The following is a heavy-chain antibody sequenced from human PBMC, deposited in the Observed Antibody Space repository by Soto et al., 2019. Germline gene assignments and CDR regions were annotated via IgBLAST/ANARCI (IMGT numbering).Heavy chain of an antibody. V-gene: IGHV4-4*07. D-gene: IGHD2-8*01. CDR2: IYPSGST. CDR3: ARGEIGNGYGMDV. J-gene: IGHJ6*02. CDR1: GGSVSRYC. Sequence: SETLSLTCTVSGGSVSRYCRRWIRQPSGKGLEWIGRIYPSGSTNYSPSLKSRVTMSVDTSKNQLSLKLSSVTAADTAVYYCARGEIGNGYGMDVWGQGTTVTVSS.